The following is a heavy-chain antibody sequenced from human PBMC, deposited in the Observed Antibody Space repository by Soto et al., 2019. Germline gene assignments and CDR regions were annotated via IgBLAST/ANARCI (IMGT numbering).Heavy chain of an antibody. CDR1: GGTFSNYA. CDR3: ERVVILVPTATTHYYYHIDV. V-gene: IGHV1-69*01. J-gene: IGHJ6*02. CDR2: IIPIAGTG. D-gene: IGHD2-2*01. Sequence: QVQLVQSGAEVRKPGSSVTVSCKASGGTFSNYAISWVRQAPGQGLEWMGGIIPIAGTGSYGQKFQGRVTITADEPTTTAYMELSTLIFEDTAVYYCERVVILVPTATTHYYYHIDVWGPGTTLTGSS.